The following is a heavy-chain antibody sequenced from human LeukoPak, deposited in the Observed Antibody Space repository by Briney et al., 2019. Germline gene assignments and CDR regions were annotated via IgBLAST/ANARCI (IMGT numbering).Heavy chain of an antibody. CDR2: ISGSGGST. CDR1: GFTFSSYA. V-gene: IGHV3-23*01. J-gene: IGHJ4*02. D-gene: IGHD6-6*01. CDR3: AKGPYSSSSSHY. Sequence: GGSLRLSCAASGFTFSSYAMSWVRQAPGKGLEWASAISGSGGSTYYADSVKGRFTISRDNSKNTLYLQMNSLRAEDTAVYYCAKGPYSSSSSHYWGQGTLVTVSS.